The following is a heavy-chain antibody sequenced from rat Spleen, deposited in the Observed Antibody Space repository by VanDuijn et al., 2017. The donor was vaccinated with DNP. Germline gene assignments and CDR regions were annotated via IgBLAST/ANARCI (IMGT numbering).Heavy chain of an antibody. D-gene: IGHD1-4*01. Sequence: EVQLVESGGGLVQPGRSLKLSCAVSGITFSDHNMAWVRQAPKKSLEWVATISYAGRDTYYRDSVKGRFTISRDNAKSTLYLQMDSLRSEDTATYYCAGRPPPTRGPFDYWGQGVTVTVSS. V-gene: IGHV5-7*01. J-gene: IGHJ2*01. CDR2: ISYAGRDT. CDR1: GITFSDHN. CDR3: AGRPPPTRGPFDY.